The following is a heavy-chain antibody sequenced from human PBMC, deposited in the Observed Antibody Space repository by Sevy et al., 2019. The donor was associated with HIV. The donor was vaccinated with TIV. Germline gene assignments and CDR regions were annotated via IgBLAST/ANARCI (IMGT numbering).Heavy chain of an antibody. D-gene: IGHD3-10*01. CDR2: ISSSSSTI. V-gene: IGHV3-48*01. CDR3: ARDLLWGFGGMDV. J-gene: IGHJ6*02. Sequence: GGSLRLSCAASGFSFSSYSTNWVRQAPGKGLEWVSYISSSSSTIYYADSVKGRFTISRDNAKNSLYLQMSSLRVEDTAVYYCARDLLWGFGGMDVWGQGTTVTVSS. CDR1: GFSFSSYS.